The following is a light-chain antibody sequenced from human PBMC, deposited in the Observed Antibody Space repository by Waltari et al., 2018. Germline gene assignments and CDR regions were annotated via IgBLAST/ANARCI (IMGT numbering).Light chain of an antibody. V-gene: IGKV6-21*01. Sequence: ELVLTQSPDFQSATPNEKVTITCRASQNIGTNLHWYQQKPYQSPKLLIRYVSRSFSGVPSRFSGSGSGTTFTLSISSLQPEDAATYYCHQSGSLPFTFGPGTKVEIK. J-gene: IGKJ3*01. CDR1: QNIGTN. CDR2: YVS. CDR3: HQSGSLPFT.